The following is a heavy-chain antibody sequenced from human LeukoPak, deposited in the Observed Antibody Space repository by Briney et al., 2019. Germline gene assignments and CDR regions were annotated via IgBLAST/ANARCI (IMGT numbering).Heavy chain of an antibody. J-gene: IGHJ4*02. CDR3: PTSYGAFREPSDY. CDR2: ISWNSGSI. D-gene: IGHD4-17*01. CDR1: GFTFDDYA. Sequence: GGSLRLSCAASGFTFDDYAMHWVRQAPGKGLEWVSGISWNSGSIGYADSVKGRFTISRDNAKNSLYLQMNSLRAEDTALYYCPTSYGAFREPSDYWRQLPLVTVSS. V-gene: IGHV3-9*01.